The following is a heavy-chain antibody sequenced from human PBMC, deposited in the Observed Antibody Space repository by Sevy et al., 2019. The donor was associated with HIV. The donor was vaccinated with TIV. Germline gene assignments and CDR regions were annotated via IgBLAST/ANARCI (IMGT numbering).Heavy chain of an antibody. J-gene: IGHJ5*02. V-gene: IGHV1-24*01. D-gene: IGHD3-10*01. Sequence: ASVKVSCKVSGYTLTELSMHWVRQAPGKGLEWMGGFDPEDGETIYAQKFQGRVTMTEDTSTDTAYMELSSLRSEDTAVYYCAIRTTLMVRGVIASYNWFDPWGQGTLVTVSS. CDR3: AIRTTLMVRGVIASYNWFDP. CDR1: GYTLTELS. CDR2: FDPEDGET.